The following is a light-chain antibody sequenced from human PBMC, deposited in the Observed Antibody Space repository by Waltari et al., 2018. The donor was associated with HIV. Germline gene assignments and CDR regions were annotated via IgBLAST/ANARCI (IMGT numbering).Light chain of an antibody. J-gene: IGLJ3*02. Sequence: QSVLTQPPSVSEAPRQRVTIPWSGSSSNIGNNAVNWYQQLPGKAPKLLIYYDDLLPAELSALFSGSKSGTSASLAISLLQSEDEADYYCAAWDDSLNGWVFGGGTKLTVL. CDR1: SSNIGNNA. V-gene: IGLV1-36*01. CDR3: AAWDDSLNGWV. CDR2: YDD.